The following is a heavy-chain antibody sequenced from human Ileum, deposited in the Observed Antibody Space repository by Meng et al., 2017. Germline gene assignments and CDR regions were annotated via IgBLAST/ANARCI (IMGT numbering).Heavy chain of an antibody. Sequence: VQLQQWGAGLLKPSGTLSLTCAVYGGSFSGYYWSWIRQPPGKGLEWIGEINHSGSTNYNPSLKSRVTISVDTSKNQFSLKLSSVTAADTAVYYCARNYYDSSGEDSNDYWGQGTLVTVSS. CDR1: GGSFSGYY. CDR2: INHSGST. V-gene: IGHV4-34*01. CDR3: ARNYYDSSGEDSNDY. D-gene: IGHD3-22*01. J-gene: IGHJ4*02.